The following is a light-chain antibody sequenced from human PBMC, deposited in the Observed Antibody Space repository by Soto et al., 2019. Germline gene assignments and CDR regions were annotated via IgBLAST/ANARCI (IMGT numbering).Light chain of an antibody. J-gene: IGLJ1*01. CDR3: CSYAGDSFTYV. CDR1: SSDVGGHNL. V-gene: IGLV2-23*01. CDR2: EAY. Sequence: QSVLTQPASVSGSPGQSITISCTGTSSDVGGHNLVSWYQQHPDKAPKVIIYEAYRRPSGVSTRFSGYKSGNKASLTISGLQAEDEAIYYCCSYAGDSFTYVFGTGTKVTVL.